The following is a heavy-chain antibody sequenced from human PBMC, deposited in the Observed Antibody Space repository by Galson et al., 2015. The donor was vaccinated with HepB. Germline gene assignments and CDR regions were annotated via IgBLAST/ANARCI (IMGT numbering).Heavy chain of an antibody. CDR1: GFTFSSYA. J-gene: IGHJ5*02. CDR3: VKGRFLEWLSTNWFDP. CDR2: ISSNGGST. V-gene: IGHV3-64D*06. D-gene: IGHD3-3*01. Sequence: SLRLSCAASGFTFSSYAMHWVRQAPGKGLEYVSAISSNGGSTYYADSVKGRFTISRDNSKNTLYLQMSSLRAEDTAVYYCVKGRFLEWLSTNWFDPWGQGTLVTVSS.